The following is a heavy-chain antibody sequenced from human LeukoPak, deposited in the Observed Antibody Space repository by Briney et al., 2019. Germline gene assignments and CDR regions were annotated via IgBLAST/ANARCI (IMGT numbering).Heavy chain of an antibody. Sequence: ASVKVSCKASGYTFTGYYLHWVRQAPGQGLEWMGWINPNSGGTNYAQKFQGRVTMTRDTSISTAYMELSRLRSDDTAVYYCARVPLWELYYYFDYWAREPWSPSPQ. J-gene: IGHJ4*02. D-gene: IGHD1-26*01. V-gene: IGHV1-2*02. CDR1: GYTFTGYY. CDR2: INPNSGGT. CDR3: ARVPLWELYYYFDY.